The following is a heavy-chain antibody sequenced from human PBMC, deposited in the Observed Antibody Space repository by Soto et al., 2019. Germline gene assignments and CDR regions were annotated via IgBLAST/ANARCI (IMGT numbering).Heavy chain of an antibody. CDR1: GGSISSSNW. CDR3: ARRWGEGRVDY. D-gene: IGHD3-10*01. Sequence: QVQLQESGPGLVKPSGTLSLTCAVSGGSISSSNWWSWVRQPPGKGLQWIGEIYHSGSTNYIPSPKSRVTRSVDKSRNQFSLKLSSVTAADTAVYYCARRWGEGRVDYWGQGTLVTVSS. V-gene: IGHV4-4*02. CDR2: IYHSGST. J-gene: IGHJ4*02.